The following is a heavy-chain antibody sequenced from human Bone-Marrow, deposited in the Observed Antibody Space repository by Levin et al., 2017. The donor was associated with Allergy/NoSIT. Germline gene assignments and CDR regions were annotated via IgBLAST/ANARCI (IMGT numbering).Heavy chain of an antibody. CDR3: ARGRSEEIDN. V-gene: IGHV3-30-3*01. CDR1: GFIFRNYA. CDR2: ISPDGSNK. J-gene: IGHJ4*02. Sequence: GESLKISCAVSGFIFRNYAVHWVRQAPGKGLEWVAVISPDGSNKYYTDSVKGRFTISRDNSKNTLYLQMNRLRSEDTAVYYCARGRSEEIDNWGQGTLVTVSS.